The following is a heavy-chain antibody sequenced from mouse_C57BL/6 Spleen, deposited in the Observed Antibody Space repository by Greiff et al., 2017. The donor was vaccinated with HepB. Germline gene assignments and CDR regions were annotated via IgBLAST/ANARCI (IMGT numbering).Heavy chain of an antibody. D-gene: IGHD2-2*01. V-gene: IGHV1-82*01. CDR1: GYAFSSSW. Sequence: QVQLKESGPELVKPGASVKISCKASGYAFSSSWMNWVKQRPGKGLEWIGRIYPGDGDTNYNGKFKGKATLTADKSSSTAYMQLSSLTSEDSAVYFCAKDMVTTFDYWGQGTTLTVSS. J-gene: IGHJ2*01. CDR2: IYPGDGDT. CDR3: AKDMVTTFDY.